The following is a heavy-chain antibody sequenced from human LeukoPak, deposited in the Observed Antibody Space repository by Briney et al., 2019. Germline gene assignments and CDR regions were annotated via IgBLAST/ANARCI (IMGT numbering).Heavy chain of an antibody. V-gene: IGHV3-21*01. D-gene: IGHD6-13*01. CDR1: GFTFSSYS. Sequence: PGGSLRLSCAASGFTFSSYSMNWVRQAPGKGLEWVSSISSSSSYIYYADSVKGRFTISRDNAKNSLYLQMNSLRAEDTAVYYCARGDRSSSWLFDYWGQGTLVTVSS. CDR3: ARGDRSSSWLFDY. CDR2: ISSSSSYI. J-gene: IGHJ4*02.